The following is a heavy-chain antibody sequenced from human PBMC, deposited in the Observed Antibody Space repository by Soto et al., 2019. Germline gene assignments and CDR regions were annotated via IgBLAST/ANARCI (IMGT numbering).Heavy chain of an antibody. V-gene: IGHV3-7*01. CDR2: IKQDGSEK. Sequence: GGSLRLSCAASGFTFSSYWMSWVRQAPGKGLEWVANIKQDGSEKYYVDSVKGRFTISRDNAKNSLYLQMNSLRVEDMAVYYCAREEYSSGWSYFDYWGQGTLVTVSS. D-gene: IGHD6-19*01. J-gene: IGHJ4*02. CDR1: GFTFSSYW. CDR3: AREEYSSGWSYFDY.